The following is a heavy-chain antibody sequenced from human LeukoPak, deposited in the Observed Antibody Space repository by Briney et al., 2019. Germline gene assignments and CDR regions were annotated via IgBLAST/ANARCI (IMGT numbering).Heavy chain of an antibody. J-gene: IGHJ4*02. V-gene: IGHV3-7*04. CDR1: GFTFSSYW. CDR2: IKQDGSEK. D-gene: IGHD3-9*01. Sequence: GGSLRLSCAASGFTFSSYWMSWVRQAPGKGLEWVANIKQDGSEKYYVDSVKGRFTISRDNARNSLYLQMNILRAEDTAVYYCARDRAYYDILTGYYFDYWGQGTLVTVSS. CDR3: ARDRAYYDILTGYYFDY.